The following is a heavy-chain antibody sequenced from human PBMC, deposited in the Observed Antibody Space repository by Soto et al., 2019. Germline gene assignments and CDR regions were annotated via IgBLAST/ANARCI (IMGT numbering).Heavy chain of an antibody. V-gene: IGHV4-34*01. CDR2: INHSGST. CDR1: GGSFSGYY. Sequence: SETLSLTCAVYGGSFSGYYWSWIRQPPGKGLEWIGEINHSGSTNYNPSLKSRVTISVDTSKNQFSLKLSSVTAADTAVYYCARVMGTIYIHYYYYGMDVWGQGTTVTVSS. CDR3: ARVMGTIYIHYYYYGMDV. J-gene: IGHJ6*02. D-gene: IGHD2-2*02.